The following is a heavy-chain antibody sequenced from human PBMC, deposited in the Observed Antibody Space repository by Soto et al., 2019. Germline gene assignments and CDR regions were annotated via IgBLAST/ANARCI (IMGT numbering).Heavy chain of an antibody. D-gene: IGHD4-4*01. V-gene: IGHV3-23*01. CDR3: AKSRGDSWTTYFFDY. CDR1: EFTFSSYS. J-gene: IGHJ4*02. CDR2: ISGSGQTT. Sequence: GGSLRLSCAASEFTFSSYSLSWLRQAPGKGLEWVSGISGSGQTTHYRDSVKGRFTISRDNFRNTLYLQVNSLRADDTAVYFCAKSRGDSWTTYFFDYWGQGALVTVSS.